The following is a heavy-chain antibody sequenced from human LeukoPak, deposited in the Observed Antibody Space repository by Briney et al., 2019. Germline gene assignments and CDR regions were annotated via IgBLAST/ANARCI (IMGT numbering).Heavy chain of an antibody. Sequence: PSETLSLTCTVSGGSISSYYWSWIRQPPGKGLEWIGYIYYSGSTNYNPPLKSRVTISVDTSKNQFSLKLSSVTAADTAVYYCARSAHGDYFDYWGQGTLVTVSS. V-gene: IGHV4-59*08. D-gene: IGHD3-10*01. J-gene: IGHJ4*02. CDR1: GGSISSYY. CDR3: ARSAHGDYFDY. CDR2: IYYSGST.